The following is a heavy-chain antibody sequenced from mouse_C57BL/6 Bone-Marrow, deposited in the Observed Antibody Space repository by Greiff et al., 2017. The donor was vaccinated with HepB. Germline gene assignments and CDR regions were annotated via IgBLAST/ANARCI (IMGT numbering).Heavy chain of an antibody. V-gene: IGHV1-18*01. D-gene: IGHD2-3*01. CDR1: GYTFTDYN. J-gene: IGHJ2*01. CDR2: INPNNGGT. CDR3: ARYDGYYSWDY. Sequence: VQLQQSGPELVKPGASVKIPCKASGYTFTDYNMDWVKQSHGKSLEWIGDINPNNGGTIYNQKFKGKATLTVDKSSSTAYMELRSLTSEDTAVYYCARYDGYYSWDYWGQGTTLTVSS.